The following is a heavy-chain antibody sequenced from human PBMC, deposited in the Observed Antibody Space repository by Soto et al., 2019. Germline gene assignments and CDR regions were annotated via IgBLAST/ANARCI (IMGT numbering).Heavy chain of an antibody. D-gene: IGHD6-6*01. CDR3: ARVSSSSSDYYFDY. CDR2: IYYSGST. CDR1: GGSISSYY. Sequence: SETLSLTCTVSGGSISSYYWSWIRQPPGKGLEWIGYIYYSGSTNYNPSPKSRVTISVDTSKNQFSLKLSSVTAADTAVYYCARVSSSSSDYYFDYWGQGTLVTVSS. V-gene: IGHV4-59*01. J-gene: IGHJ4*02.